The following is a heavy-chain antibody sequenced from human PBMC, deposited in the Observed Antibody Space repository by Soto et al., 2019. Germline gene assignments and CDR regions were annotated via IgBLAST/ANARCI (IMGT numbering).Heavy chain of an antibody. CDR2: IYSGGST. CDR3: ARDSGGSSGWVDYYYGMDV. D-gene: IGHD6-19*01. V-gene: IGHV3-66*01. CDR1: GFTVSSNY. Sequence: GSLRLSCAASGFTVSSNYMSWVRQAPGKGLEWVSVIYSGGSTYYADSVKGRFTISRDNSKNTLYLQMNSLRAEDTAVYYCARDSGGSSGWVDYYYGMDVWGQGTTVTVSS. J-gene: IGHJ6*02.